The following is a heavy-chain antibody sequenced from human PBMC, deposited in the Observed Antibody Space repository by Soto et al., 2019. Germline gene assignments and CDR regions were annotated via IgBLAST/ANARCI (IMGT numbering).Heavy chain of an antibody. J-gene: IGHJ6*02. CDR3: ARDLWGYCGADCYPLDV. Sequence: SETLSLTFTVSGGSISSYYWSWIRQPPGKGLEWIGYMYNTGSTIYNPSLKSRVTISVDTSKNQFSLKLNSVTAADTAVYYCARDLWGYCGADCYPLDVWGQGTTVTVSS. CDR2: MYNTGST. D-gene: IGHD2-21*02. CDR1: GGSISSYY. V-gene: IGHV4-59*01.